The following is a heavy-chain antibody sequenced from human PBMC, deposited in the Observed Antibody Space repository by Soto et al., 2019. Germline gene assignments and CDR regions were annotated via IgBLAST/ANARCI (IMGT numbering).Heavy chain of an antibody. Sequence: QVQLQQWGAGLLKPSETLSLTCAVYGGFVSSGTYYWSWIRQPPGKGLEWIGEMSHSGGTHFNPSHRSRVTISVDTSKNQFSLKVSSVTAADTALYYCARVERGTVTSVVDAFDIWGPGTMVTVSS. V-gene: IGHV4-34*01. CDR1: GGFVSSGTYY. CDR3: ARVERGTVTSVVDAFDI. D-gene: IGHD3-16*01. J-gene: IGHJ3*02. CDR2: MSHSGGT.